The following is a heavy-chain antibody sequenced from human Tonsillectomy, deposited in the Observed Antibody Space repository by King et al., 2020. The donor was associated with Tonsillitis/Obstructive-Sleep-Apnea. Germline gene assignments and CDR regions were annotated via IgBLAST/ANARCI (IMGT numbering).Heavy chain of an antibody. CDR2: IYSGNST. Sequence: VKRVESGGGLIQPGGSLRLSCAASGFTVSSNYMSWVRQAPGKGLEWVSVIYSGNSTHYADSVKGRFTISRDNSKNTLYLQMNSLRAEDTAVYYCAREGNPNYYGSGSPRDDAFDIWGQGTMVTVSS. J-gene: IGHJ3*02. V-gene: IGHV3-53*01. CDR1: GFTVSSNY. D-gene: IGHD3-10*01. CDR3: AREGNPNYYGSGSPRDDAFDI.